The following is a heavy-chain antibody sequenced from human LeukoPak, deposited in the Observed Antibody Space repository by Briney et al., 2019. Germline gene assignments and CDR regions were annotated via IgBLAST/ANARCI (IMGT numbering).Heavy chain of an antibody. V-gene: IGHV1-24*01. Sequence: GASVKVSCKASGYTFTSYGISWVRQAAGKGLEWMGGFDPEDGETIYAQKFQGRVTMTEDTSTDTAYMELSSLRSEDTAVYYCATAVKPGYSSGWYNAFDIWGQGTMVTVSS. CDR1: GYTFTSYG. CDR2: FDPEDGET. D-gene: IGHD6-19*01. J-gene: IGHJ3*02. CDR3: ATAVKPGYSSGWYNAFDI.